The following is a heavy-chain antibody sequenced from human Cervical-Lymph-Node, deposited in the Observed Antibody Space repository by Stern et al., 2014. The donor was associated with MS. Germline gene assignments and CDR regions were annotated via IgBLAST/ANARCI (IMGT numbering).Heavy chain of an antibody. CDR1: GFTFSNYG. Sequence: VQSGRSLRLSCAASGFTFSNYGMHWVRQAPGKGLEWLAVIWYDGNKKYYADSGKGRFTISRDNSKNTLFLQMSSLTAEDTALYYCARGNWNYEGMGYWGQGTLVTVSS. D-gene: IGHD1-7*01. CDR3: ARGNWNYEGMGY. J-gene: IGHJ4*02. CDR2: IWYDGNKK. V-gene: IGHV3-33*01.